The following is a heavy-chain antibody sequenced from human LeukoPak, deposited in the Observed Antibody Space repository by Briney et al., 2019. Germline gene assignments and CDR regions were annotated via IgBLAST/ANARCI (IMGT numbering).Heavy chain of an antibody. Sequence: SETLSLTCTVSGVSISSGSYYWSWIRQPPGKGLEWIGYIYYSGSTNYNPSLKSRVTISVDTSKNQFSLKLSPVTAAQTSMYYCARHGLPRLYSSGWSFALGYYFDYWGQGTLVTVSS. CDR1: GVSISSGSYY. D-gene: IGHD6-19*01. V-gene: IGHV4-61*01. J-gene: IGHJ4*02. CDR2: IYYSGST. CDR3: ARHGLPRLYSSGWSFALGYYFDY.